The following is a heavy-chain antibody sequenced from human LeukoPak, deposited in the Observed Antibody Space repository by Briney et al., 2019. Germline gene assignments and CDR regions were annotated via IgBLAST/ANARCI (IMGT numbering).Heavy chain of an antibody. V-gene: IGHV2-5*02. D-gene: IGHD3-10*01. CDR2: IYWDDDK. Sequence: KGSGPTLVKPTQTLTLTCTFSGFSLRTRGVGVGWIRQPPGKALEWLALIYWDDDKRYSPSLKSRLTITKDTSKNQVVLTMTDMDPVDTATYYCTSRGVRGPYFDYWGQGTLVTVSS. CDR1: GFSLRTRGVG. CDR3: TSRGVRGPYFDY. J-gene: IGHJ4*02.